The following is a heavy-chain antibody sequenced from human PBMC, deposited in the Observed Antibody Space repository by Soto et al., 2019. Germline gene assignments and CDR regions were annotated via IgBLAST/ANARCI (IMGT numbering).Heavy chain of an antibody. V-gene: IGHV6-1*01. CDR3: ARAGVEAVAGTIDY. D-gene: IGHD6-19*01. CDR1: GDSVSSNSAA. J-gene: IGHJ4*02. CDR2: TYYRSKWYN. Sequence: SQTLSLTCAISGDSVSSNSAAWNWIRRSPSRGLEWLGRTYYRSKWYNDYAVSVKSRITINPDTSKNQFSLQLNSVTPEDTAVYYCARAGVEAVAGTIDYWGQGTLVTVSS.